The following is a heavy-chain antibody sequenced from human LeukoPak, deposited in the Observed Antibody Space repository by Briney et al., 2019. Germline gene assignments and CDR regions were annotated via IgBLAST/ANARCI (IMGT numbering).Heavy chain of an antibody. V-gene: IGHV3-7*05. CDR1: THTLNNYY. CDR3: ASRAGYTGSWSAFDY. D-gene: IGHD6-13*01. CDR2: IKQDGSEK. J-gene: IGHJ4*02. Sequence: GGSLKLSCTASTHTLNNYYMSWVRQAPGKGLEWVANIKQDGSEKYHVDSVKGRFTISRDNAKNSLYLQMNSLRAEDTAVYYCASRAGYTGSWSAFDYWGQGTLVTVSS.